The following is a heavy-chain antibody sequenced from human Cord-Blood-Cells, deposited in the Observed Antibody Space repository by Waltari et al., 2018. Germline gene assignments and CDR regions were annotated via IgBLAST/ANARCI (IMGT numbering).Heavy chain of an antibody. V-gene: IGHV4-39*01. J-gene: IGHJ4*02. Sequence: QLQLQESGPGLVKPSETLSLTCTVSGGSISSSSYYWGWIRQPPGKGLEWIGSIYYSGSNYYNPSLKRRVTISVDTYKNQFSLKLSSVTAADTAVYYCARPTTGDDFKFDYWGQGTLVTVSS. CDR2: IYYSGSN. D-gene: IGHD7-27*01. CDR3: ARPTTGDDFKFDY. CDR1: GGSISSSSYY.